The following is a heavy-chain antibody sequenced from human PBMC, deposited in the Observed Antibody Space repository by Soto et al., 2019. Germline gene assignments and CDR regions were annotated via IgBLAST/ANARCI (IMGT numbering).Heavy chain of an antibody. J-gene: IGHJ5*02. CDR3: ASEKTIPMVRGVNCFDP. Sequence: GGSLRLSCAASGFTFSSYAMHWVRQAPGKGLEWVAVISYDGSNKYYADSVKGRFTISRDNSKNTLYLQMNSLRAEDTAVYYCASEKTIPMVRGVNCFDPWGQGTLVTVSS. CDR1: GFTFSSYA. CDR2: ISYDGSNK. V-gene: IGHV3-30-3*01. D-gene: IGHD3-10*01.